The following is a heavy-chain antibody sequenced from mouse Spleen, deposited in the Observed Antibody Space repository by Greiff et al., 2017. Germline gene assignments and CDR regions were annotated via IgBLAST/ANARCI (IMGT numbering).Heavy chain of an antibody. V-gene: IGHV1-69*01. CDR3: ARCDYDPLAMDY. CDR2: IDPSDSYT. CDR1: GYTFTSYW. D-gene: IGHD2-4*01. J-gene: IGHJ4*01. Sequence: QVQLQQPGAELVMPGASVKLSCKASGYTFTSYWMHWVKQRPGQGLEWIGEIDPSDSYTNYNQKLKGKATLTVDKSSSTAYMQLSSLTSEDSAVYYCARCDYDPLAMDYWGQGTSVTVSS.